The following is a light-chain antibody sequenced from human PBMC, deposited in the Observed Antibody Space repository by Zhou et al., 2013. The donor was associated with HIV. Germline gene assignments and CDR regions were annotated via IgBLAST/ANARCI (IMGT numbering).Light chain of an antibody. CDR3: QQSYSTIYT. CDR1: QTIDSY. CDR2: AAS. V-gene: IGKV1-39*01. J-gene: IGKJ2*01. Sequence: DIQMTQSPSSLSAFVGDSVSITCRASQTIDSYLNWYQLKPGKAPRLLISAASSLQSGVPSRFSGSGSGTDFTLTISSLQPEDFATYYCQQSYSTIYTFGQGTKLEIK.